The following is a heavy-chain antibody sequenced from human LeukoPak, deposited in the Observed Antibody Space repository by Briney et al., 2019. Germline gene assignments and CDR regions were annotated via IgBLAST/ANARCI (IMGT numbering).Heavy chain of an antibody. D-gene: IGHD1-14*01. CDR3: AIDRQTGNHYYFDS. CDR2: FSGNGGPT. CDR1: GFTFSSYA. J-gene: IGHJ4*02. Sequence: GGSLRLSCAASGFTFSSYAMGWVRQTPEKGLEWVSAFSGNGGPTYYADSVKGRFTISRDNSKSTLYLQMGSLRAEDAAVYYCAIDRQTGNHYYFDSWGQGTLVAVSS. V-gene: IGHV3-23*01.